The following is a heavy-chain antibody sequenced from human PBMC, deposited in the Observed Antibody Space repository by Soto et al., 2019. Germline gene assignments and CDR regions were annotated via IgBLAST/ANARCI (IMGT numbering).Heavy chain of an antibody. J-gene: IGHJ2*01. V-gene: IGHV3-9*01. Sequence: EVQLVESGGGLVQPGRSLRLSCAASGFTFDDYAMHWVRQAPGKGLEWVSGISWNSGSIGYADSVKGRFTISRDNAKNSLYLQMNSLRAEDTALYYCAKGGRHWYFDLWGRGPLVTVSS. CDR3: AKGGRHWYFDL. CDR2: ISWNSGSI. CDR1: GFTFDDYA.